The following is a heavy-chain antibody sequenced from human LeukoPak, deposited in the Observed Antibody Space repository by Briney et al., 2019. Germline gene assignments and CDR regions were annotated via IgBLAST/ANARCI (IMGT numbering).Heavy chain of an antibody. CDR2: IKQDGSEK. J-gene: IGHJ4*02. Sequence: GGSLRLSCAASEFTFSRYWMSWVRQALGKGLEWVANIKQDGSEKYYVDSVKGRFTISRDNAKNSLYLQMNSLRVEDTAVYHCARDVYSSSSLDYWGQGILVTVSS. CDR1: EFTFSRYW. D-gene: IGHD6-6*01. V-gene: IGHV3-7*05. CDR3: ARDVYSSSSLDY.